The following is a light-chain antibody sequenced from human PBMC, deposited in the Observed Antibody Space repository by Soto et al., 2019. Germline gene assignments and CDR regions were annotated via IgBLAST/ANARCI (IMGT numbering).Light chain of an antibody. CDR3: QQHGTAPIT. J-gene: IGKJ5*01. CDR1: QSVSNNY. V-gene: IGKV3-20*01. Sequence: EIVVTQSPGTLSLSPGERATLSCRASQSVSNNYLAWHQQKPGQTPRLLVYGASSRATGIPDRFSGSGSGTDFTLTISRLEPEDFAVYYCQQHGTAPITFGQGTRLE. CDR2: GAS.